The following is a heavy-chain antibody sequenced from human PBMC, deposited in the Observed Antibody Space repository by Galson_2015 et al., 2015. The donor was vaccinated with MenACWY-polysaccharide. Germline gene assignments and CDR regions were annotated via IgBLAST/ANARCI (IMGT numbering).Heavy chain of an antibody. CDR1: GFTFRNYE. CDR3: ARYCSDGSCYD. D-gene: IGHD2-15*01. J-gene: IGHJ4*02. V-gene: IGHV3-48*03. Sequence: SLRLSCAASGFTFRNYEMNWVRQPPGKGLEWVSCVGAGSTNIYYADSVWGRFTISRDDAKNSVYLQMNSLRAEDTAIYYCARYCSDGSCYDWGRETLVIVSS. CDR2: VGAGSTNI.